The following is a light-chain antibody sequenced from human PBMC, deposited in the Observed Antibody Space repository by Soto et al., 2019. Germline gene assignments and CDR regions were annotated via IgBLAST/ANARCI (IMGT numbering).Light chain of an antibody. CDR3: TSYTTRNTRV. CDR1: SSDVGGTNF. J-gene: IGLJ3*02. CDR2: DVS. V-gene: IGLV2-14*03. Sequence: QSVLTQPASVSGSPGQSITISCTGSSSDVGGTNFVSWYQQHPGRAPKVLIYDVSNRPSGVSDRFSGSKSGNTAFLTISGLQTDDEADYYCTSYTTRNTRVFGGGTQLTVL.